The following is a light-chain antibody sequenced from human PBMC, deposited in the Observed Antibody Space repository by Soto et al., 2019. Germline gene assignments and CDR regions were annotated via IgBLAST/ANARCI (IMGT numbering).Light chain of an antibody. J-gene: IGLJ1*01. Sequence: QSVLTKPASVSGSPGQSITISCTGTNSDVGAYSYVSWYQQYPGKAPKLLIYDVGARPSGISDRFSGSKSGNTASLTISGLQAEDEADYYCSSYTAFTTYVFGSGTKVTLL. CDR2: DVG. CDR3: SSYTAFTTYV. CDR1: NSDVGAYSY. V-gene: IGLV2-14*03.